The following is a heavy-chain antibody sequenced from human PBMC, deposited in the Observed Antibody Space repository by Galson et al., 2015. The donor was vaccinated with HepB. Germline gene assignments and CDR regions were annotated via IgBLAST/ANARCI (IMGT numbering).Heavy chain of an antibody. V-gene: IGHV3-23*01. J-gene: IGHJ3*02. CDR2: ISGRGGST. Sequence: SLRLSCAASGFTFSSYAMSWVRQAPGKGLEWVSAISGRGGSTYYADSVKGRFTISRDNSKNTLYLQMNSLRAEDTAVYYCAKTGEQQLSHDAFDIWGQGTMVTVSS. CDR3: AKTGEQQLSHDAFDI. CDR1: GFTFSSYA. D-gene: IGHD6-13*01.